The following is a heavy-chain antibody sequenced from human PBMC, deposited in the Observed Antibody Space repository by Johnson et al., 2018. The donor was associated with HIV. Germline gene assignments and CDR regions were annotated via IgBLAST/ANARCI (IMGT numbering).Heavy chain of an antibody. V-gene: IGHV3-33*06. Sequence: QVQLVESGGGVVQPGRSLRLSCAASGFTFSSYGMHWVRQAPGKGLEWVAVIWYDGSKATYADSVNGRFTVSRDNSKDTLYLQMSSLRLEDTGVYYCAKVLVGAKALHVWGRGQRSASL. CDR3: AKVLVGAKALHV. D-gene: IGHD1-26*01. CDR1: GFTFSSYG. J-gene: IGHJ3*01. CDR2: IWYDGSKA.